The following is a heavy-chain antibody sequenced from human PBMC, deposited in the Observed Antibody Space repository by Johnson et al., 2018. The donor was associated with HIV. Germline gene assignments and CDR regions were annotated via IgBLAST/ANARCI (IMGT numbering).Heavy chain of an antibody. V-gene: IGHV3-33*01. CDR1: GFTFSSYG. J-gene: IGHJ3*01. Sequence: QVQLVESGGGVVQPGRSLRLSCAASGFTFSSYGMHWVRQAPGKGLEWVAVIWYDGSNKYYADSVKGRFTISRDNSKNTLYLQMNSLRAEDTAVYYCARAPEVRGVDAFDVWGQGTMVTVSS. D-gene: IGHD3-10*01. CDR3: ARAPEVRGVDAFDV. CDR2: IWYDGSNK.